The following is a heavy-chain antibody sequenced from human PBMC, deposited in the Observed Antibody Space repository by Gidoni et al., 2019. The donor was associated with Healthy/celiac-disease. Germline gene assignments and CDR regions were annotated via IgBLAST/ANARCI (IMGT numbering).Heavy chain of an antibody. D-gene: IGHD2-21*02. Sequence: VQLVQSGAEVKKPGSSVRVYCKASGGTCSSYAISWVRQAPGQGLEWMGGIIPIFGTANYAQKFQGRVTITADESTSTAYMELSSLRSEDTAVYYCARDRWGCGGDCYGAFDIWGQGTMVTVSS. CDR3: ARDRWGCGGDCYGAFDI. CDR1: GGTCSSYA. V-gene: IGHV1-69*01. J-gene: IGHJ3*02. CDR2: IIPIFGTA.